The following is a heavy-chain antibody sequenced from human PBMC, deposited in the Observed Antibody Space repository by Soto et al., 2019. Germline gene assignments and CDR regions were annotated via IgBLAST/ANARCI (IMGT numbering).Heavy chain of an antibody. CDR3: AGWAGHDDNY. CDR1: GFNFSTYW. D-gene: IGHD6-19*01. Sequence: EVQLLGSGGGLVQPGGSLRLSCVGSGFNFSTYWMNWVRQAPGKGLEWVANINPDGNVGTYVDSVRGRLTTSRDNAKNSLYTQMNSLRADDTAVYFCAGWAGHDDNYWGQATMVTVSS. CDR2: INPDGNVG. J-gene: IGHJ4*02. V-gene: IGHV3-7*03.